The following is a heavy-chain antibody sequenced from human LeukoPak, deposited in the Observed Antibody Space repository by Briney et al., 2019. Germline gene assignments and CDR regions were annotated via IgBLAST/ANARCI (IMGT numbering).Heavy chain of an antibody. Sequence: SQTLSLTCAVSGGSISSGGYSWSWIRQPPGTGLEWIGYIYHSGSTYYNPSLKSRVTISVDTSKNQFSLKLSSVTAADTAVYYCARLGSTSLYYYYGMDVWGQGTTVTVSS. J-gene: IGHJ6*02. V-gene: IGHV4-30-2*01. CDR2: IYHSGST. CDR3: ARLGSTSLYYYYGMDV. D-gene: IGHD2-2*01. CDR1: GGSISSGGYS.